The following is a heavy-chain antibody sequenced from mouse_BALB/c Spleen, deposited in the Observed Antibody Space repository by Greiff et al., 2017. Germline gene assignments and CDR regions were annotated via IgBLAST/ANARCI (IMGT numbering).Heavy chain of an antibody. CDR1: GYTFTSYW. CDR3: ARSTMITTDFDY. CDR2: INPSTGYT. Sequence: QVQLQQSGAELAKPGASVKMSCKASGYTFTSYWMHWVKQRPGQGLEWIGYINPSTGYTEYNQKFKDKATLTADKSSSTAYMQLSSLTSEDSAVYYCARSTMITTDFDYWGQGTTLTVSS. D-gene: IGHD2-4*01. V-gene: IGHV1-7*01. J-gene: IGHJ2*01.